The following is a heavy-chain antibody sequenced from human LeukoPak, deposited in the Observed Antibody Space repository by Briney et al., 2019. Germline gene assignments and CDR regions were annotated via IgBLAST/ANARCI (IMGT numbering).Heavy chain of an antibody. J-gene: IGHJ4*02. D-gene: IGHD1-26*01. CDR2: IYTSGST. Sequence: SETLSLTCTVSGGSISSYYWSWIRQPAGKGLGWIGRIYTSGSTNYNPSLKSRVTMSVDTSKNQFSLKLSSVTAADTAVYYCARDAGVGATFDYWGQGTLVTVSS. CDR1: GGSISSYY. CDR3: ARDAGVGATFDY. V-gene: IGHV4-4*07.